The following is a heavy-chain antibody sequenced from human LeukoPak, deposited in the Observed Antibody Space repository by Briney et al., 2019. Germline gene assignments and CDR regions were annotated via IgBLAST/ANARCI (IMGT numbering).Heavy chain of an antibody. CDR2: ISAYNGNT. CDR3: AREGLERGLNY. V-gene: IGHV1-18*01. Sequence: GSSVKVSCKASGGTFSSYAISWVRQAPGQGLEWMGWISAYNGNTNYAQKLQGRVTMTTDTSTSTAYMELRSLRSDDTAVYYCAREGLERGLNYWGQGTLVTVSS. D-gene: IGHD1-1*01. CDR1: GGTFSSYA. J-gene: IGHJ4*02.